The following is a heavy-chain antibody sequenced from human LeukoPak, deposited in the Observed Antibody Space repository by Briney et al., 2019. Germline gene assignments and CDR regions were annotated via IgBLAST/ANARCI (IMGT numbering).Heavy chain of an antibody. CDR2: IGGDGDST. CDR3: AKGDPPTYYDILTGQDY. Sequence: PGGSLRLSCAASGFTFGDYAMHWVRQAPGKGLEWVSLIGGDGDSTYYAGSVKGRFTISRDNSKNSLYLQMNSLRAEDTAVYYCAKGDPPTYYDILTGQDYWGQGTLVTVSS. CDR1: GFTFGDYA. D-gene: IGHD3-9*01. V-gene: IGHV3-43*02. J-gene: IGHJ4*02.